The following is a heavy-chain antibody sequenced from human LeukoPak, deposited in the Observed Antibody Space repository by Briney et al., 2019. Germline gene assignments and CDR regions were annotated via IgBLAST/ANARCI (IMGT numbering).Heavy chain of an antibody. CDR1: GGTFSSYA. D-gene: IGHD5-24*01. J-gene: IGHJ4*02. V-gene: IGHV1-69*05. CDR2: IIPIFGTA. Sequence: SVKVSCKASGGTFSSYAISWVRQAPGQGLEWMGGIIPIFGTANYAQKFQGRVTITTDESTSTAYMELSSLRFEDTAVYYCARRGLEMAENLGFDYWGQGTLVTVSS. CDR3: ARRGLEMAENLGFDY.